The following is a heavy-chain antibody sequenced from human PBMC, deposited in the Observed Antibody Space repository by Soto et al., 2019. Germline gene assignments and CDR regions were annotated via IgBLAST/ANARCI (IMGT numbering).Heavy chain of an antibody. CDR3: PFRYSGYDSFDY. J-gene: IGHJ4*02. Sequence: QVQLQKWGAGLLKPSETLSLTCAVYGGSFSGYYWSWIRQPPGKGLEWIGEINHSGSTNYNPSLKSRVTISVDTSKNQFSLNLSSVTAADTAVYYCPFRYSGYDSFDYWGQGTLVTVSS. D-gene: IGHD5-12*01. V-gene: IGHV4-34*01. CDR1: GGSFSGYY. CDR2: INHSGST.